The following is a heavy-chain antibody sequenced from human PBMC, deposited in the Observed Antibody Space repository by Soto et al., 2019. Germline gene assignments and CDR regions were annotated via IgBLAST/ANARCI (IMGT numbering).Heavy chain of an antibody. CDR3: ARIGGYSYAGVDY. CDR1: GGSISSGGYS. D-gene: IGHD5-18*01. Sequence: TSETLSLTCAVSGGSISSGGYSWSWIWQPPGKGLEWIGYIYHSGSTYYNPSLKSRVTISVDRSKNQFSLKLSSVTAADTAVYYCARIGGYSYAGVDYWGQGTLVTVSS. V-gene: IGHV4-30-2*01. CDR2: IYHSGST. J-gene: IGHJ4*02.